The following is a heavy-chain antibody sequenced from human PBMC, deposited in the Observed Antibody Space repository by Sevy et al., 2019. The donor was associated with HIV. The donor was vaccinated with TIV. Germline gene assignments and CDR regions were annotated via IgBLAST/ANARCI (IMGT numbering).Heavy chain of an antibody. CDR2: INPYSGGR. D-gene: IGHD2-21*02. V-gene: IGHV1-2*02. J-gene: IGHJ4*02. CDR3: VRDRFYGGDSVTFAADF. Sequence: ASVKVSCKASGYTFNSFYIHWVRQAPGQGLEWMGWINPYSGGRHYAQKFQGRVTLTRDTSISVAYMDLTSLRSNDTAVYYCVRDRFYGGDSVTFAADFWGQGTLVTVSS. CDR1: GYTFNSFY.